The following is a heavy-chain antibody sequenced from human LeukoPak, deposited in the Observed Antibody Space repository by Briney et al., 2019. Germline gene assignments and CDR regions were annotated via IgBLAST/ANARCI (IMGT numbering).Heavy chain of an antibody. CDR3: ARGPGSYSR. D-gene: IGHD3-10*01. J-gene: IGHJ4*02. CDR1: GFTFSSYS. V-gene: IGHV3-48*04. CDR2: ISTSSSTI. Sequence: GGSLRLSCAASGFTFSSYSLNWVRQAPGKGLEWVSYISTSSSTIYYADSVKGRFTISRDNAKNSLYLQMDSLRAEDTAVYYCARGPGSYSRWGQGTLVTVSS.